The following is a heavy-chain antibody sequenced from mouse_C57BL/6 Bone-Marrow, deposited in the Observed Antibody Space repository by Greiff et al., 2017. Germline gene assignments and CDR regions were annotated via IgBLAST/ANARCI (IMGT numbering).Heavy chain of an antibody. Sequence: QVQLQQPGAELVMPGASVKLSCKASGYTFTSYWMHWVKQRPGQGLEWIGEIDPSDSYTNYNQKFKGKSTLTVDKSSSTAYMQLSSLTSEDAAVYYCERERIYYYGSSQYYYAMDYWGKGTSVTVSS. D-gene: IGHD1-1*01. J-gene: IGHJ4*01. V-gene: IGHV1-69*01. CDR2: IDPSDSYT. CDR3: ERERIYYYGSSQYYYAMDY. CDR1: GYTFTSYW.